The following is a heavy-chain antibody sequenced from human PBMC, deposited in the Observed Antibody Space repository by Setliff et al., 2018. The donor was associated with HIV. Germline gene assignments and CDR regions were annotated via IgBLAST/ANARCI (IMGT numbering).Heavy chain of an antibody. V-gene: IGHV1-3*03. Sequence: ASVKVSCKASGYTFNNYAMHWVRQAPGQRLEWMGWINAANGNTKYSQEFQGRVTITSDTSASTAYLELSSLKSEDMAVYYCARVKTGDPLYFDHWGQGTLVTVSS. D-gene: IGHD7-27*01. CDR2: INAANGNT. J-gene: IGHJ4*02. CDR3: ARVKTGDPLYFDH. CDR1: GYTFNNYA.